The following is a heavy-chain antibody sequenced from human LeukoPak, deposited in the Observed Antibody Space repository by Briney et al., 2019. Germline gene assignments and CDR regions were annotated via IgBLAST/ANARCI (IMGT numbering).Heavy chain of an antibody. V-gene: IGHV3-23*01. J-gene: IGHJ4*02. CDR3: AKSHSVEQRGYFDY. D-gene: IGHD1/OR15-1a*01. CDR2: IANDGGST. Sequence: PGGSLRLSCAASGFTFTTYAMSWVRQAPGKGLEWVSTIANDGGSTYYADFVKGRFTISRDNSKNTVYLQMNSLRAEDMAVYYCAKSHSVEQRGYFDYWGQGTLVPVSS. CDR1: GFTFTTYA.